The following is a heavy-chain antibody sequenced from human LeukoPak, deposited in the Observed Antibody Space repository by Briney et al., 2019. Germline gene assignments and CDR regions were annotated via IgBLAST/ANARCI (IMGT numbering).Heavy chain of an antibody. D-gene: IGHD3-22*01. CDR2: IYYSGST. V-gene: IGHV4-39*01. Sequence: PSETLSLTCTVSGGSISSSSYYWGWSRQPPGKGLEWIVSIYYSGSTYYNPSLKSRVTISVDTSKNQFSLKLSSVTAADTAVYYCASHIDYYDSSGYWDWGQGTLVTVSS. CDR1: GGSISSSSYY. CDR3: ASHIDYYDSSGYWD. J-gene: IGHJ4*02.